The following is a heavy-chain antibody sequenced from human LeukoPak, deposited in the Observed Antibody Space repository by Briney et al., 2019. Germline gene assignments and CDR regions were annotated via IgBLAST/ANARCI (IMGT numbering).Heavy chain of an antibody. CDR1: SGSIDSGRYY. CDR2: IYYSGST. J-gene: IGHJ6*02. Sequence: SQTLSLTCTVSSGSIDSGRYYWSWIRQPPGKGLEWIGYIYYSGSTDYSPSLKSRVTISVDTPKNQFSLKLSSVTAADTAVYYCARVYYYYGMDVWGQGTTVTVSS. CDR3: ARVYYYYGMDV. V-gene: IGHV4-30-4*01.